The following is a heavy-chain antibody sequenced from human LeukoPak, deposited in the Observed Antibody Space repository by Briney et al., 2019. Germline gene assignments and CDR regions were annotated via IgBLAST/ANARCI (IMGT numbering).Heavy chain of an antibody. D-gene: IGHD3-22*01. CDR3: AKDPLSYYDSSGYRYFDY. CDR1: GFTFSDYY. J-gene: IGHJ4*02. Sequence: PGGSLRLSCAASGFTFSDYYMSWIRQAPGKGLEWVSYISSSGSTIYYADSVKGRFTISRDNSKNTLYLQMNSLRAEDTAVYFCAKDPLSYYDSSGYRYFDYWGQGTLVTVSS. V-gene: IGHV3-11*01. CDR2: ISSSGSTI.